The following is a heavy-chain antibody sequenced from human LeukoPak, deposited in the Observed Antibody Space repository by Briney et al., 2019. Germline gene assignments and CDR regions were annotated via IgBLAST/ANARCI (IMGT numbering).Heavy chain of an antibody. CDR3: AKDPRVGASAAEYFDH. Sequence: GGSLRLSCAASGFTFSSYAMSWVRQPPGKGLEWVSSISASGGGTFFADSVKGRFTISRDDSKNTLYLQVSSLRADDTAVYYCAKDPRVGASAAEYFDHGSQGTLVTVSS. J-gene: IGHJ1*01. CDR2: ISASGGGT. D-gene: IGHD1-26*01. CDR1: GFTFSSYA. V-gene: IGHV3-23*01.